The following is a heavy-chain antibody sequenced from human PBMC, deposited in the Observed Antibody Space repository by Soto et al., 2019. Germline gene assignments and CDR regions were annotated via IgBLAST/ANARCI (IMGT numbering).Heavy chain of an antibody. CDR3: ANITCCSTHCYVVSGAGSYFDS. CDR2: MSGSRGYT. J-gene: IGHJ4*02. Sequence: EVQLLESGGGLVQPGGSLRLSCAASGFTFSTQVMSWVRQAPGKGLEWVSAMSGSRGYTYYADSVKGRFSISRDNSKNTLSLQIYSLRAEVTAVFNCANITCCSTHCYVVSGAGSYFDSWGQGTLVIVSS. V-gene: IGHV3-23*01. D-gene: IGHD2-2*01. CDR1: GFTFSTQV.